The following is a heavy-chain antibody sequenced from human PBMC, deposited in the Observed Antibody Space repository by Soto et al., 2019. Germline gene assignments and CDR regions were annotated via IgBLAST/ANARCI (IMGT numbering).Heavy chain of an antibody. J-gene: IGHJ6*02. V-gene: IGHV1-69*13. CDR1: GGTFSSYA. Sequence: GASVKVSCKASGGTFSSYAISRVRQAPGQGLEWMGGIIPIFGTANYAQKFQGRVTITADESTSTAYMELSSLRSEDTAVYYCARDHDDYGDYGRGYYYYYGMDVWGQGTTVTVSS. CDR3: ARDHDDYGDYGRGYYYYYGMDV. CDR2: IIPIFGTA. D-gene: IGHD4-17*01.